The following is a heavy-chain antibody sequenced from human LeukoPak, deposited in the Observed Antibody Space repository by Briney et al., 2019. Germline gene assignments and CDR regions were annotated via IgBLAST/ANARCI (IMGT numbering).Heavy chain of an antibody. CDR2: MNPNSGNT. D-gene: IGHD3-22*01. V-gene: IGHV1-8*01. Sequence: ASVTVSCKASGYTFTSYDINWVRPASGKGLEWMGWMNPNSGNTGFAQKFQGRVTMTRNTSISTAYMELSSLRSEDTAVYYCARGITYYYDSSGYYYVFLGSGYYYYGMDVWGQGTTVTVSS. CDR3: ARGITYYYDSSGYYYVFLGSGYYYYGMDV. J-gene: IGHJ6*02. CDR1: GYTFTSYD.